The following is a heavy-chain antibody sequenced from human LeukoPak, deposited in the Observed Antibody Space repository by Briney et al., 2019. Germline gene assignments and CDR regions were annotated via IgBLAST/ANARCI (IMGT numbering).Heavy chain of an antibody. CDR2: ISSSSSYI. D-gene: IGHD1-1*01. CDR3: ARDSTTNYYFDY. CDR1: GFTFSSYS. Sequence: GGSLRLSCAASGFTFSSYSMNWVRQAPGKGLEWVSSISSSSSYICYADSVKGRFTISRDNAKNSLYLQMNSLRAEDTAVYYCARDSTTNYYFDYWGQGTLVTVSS. V-gene: IGHV3-21*01. J-gene: IGHJ4*02.